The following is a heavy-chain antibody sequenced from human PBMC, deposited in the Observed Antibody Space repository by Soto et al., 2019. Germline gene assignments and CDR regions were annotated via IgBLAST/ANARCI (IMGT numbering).Heavy chain of an antibody. CDR3: ARGNRENYCYDMDV. CDR1: GCSFSKYG. V-gene: IGHV1-69*01. J-gene: IGHJ6*02. CDR2: IIPMFGIG. Sequence: QVQLVQSGAEVKMPGSSVRVSCKASGCSFSKYGISWVRQAPGQGLEWMGGIIPMFGIGNYAEQFLGRVTITADESTSTSHMEPSSISSEETAVYFFARGNRENYCYDMDVWGQSTTVTVSS. D-gene: IGHD1-26*01.